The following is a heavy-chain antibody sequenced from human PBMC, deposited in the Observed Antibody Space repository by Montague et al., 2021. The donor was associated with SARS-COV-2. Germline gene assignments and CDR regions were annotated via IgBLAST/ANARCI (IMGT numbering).Heavy chain of an antibody. V-gene: IGHV4-59*01. D-gene: IGHD2-2*01. CDR2: IYYSGST. Sequence: SETLSLTCTVSGGSISSYYWSWIRQPPGKGLEWIGYIYYSGSTNXXPSLKSRVTISVDTSKNQFSLKLSSVTAADTAVYYCARVCPSSLHHRSGFDSWGQGTLVTVSS. CDR1: GGSISSYY. CDR3: ARVCPSSLHHRSGFDS. J-gene: IGHJ5*01.